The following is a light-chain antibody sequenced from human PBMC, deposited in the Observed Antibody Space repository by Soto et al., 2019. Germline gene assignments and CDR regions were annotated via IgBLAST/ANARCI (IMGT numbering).Light chain of an antibody. Sequence: EIVLTQSPGTLSLSPGERATLSCRASQSVSSSYLAWYQHKPGQAPRLLIYGASSRATGIPDRFSGSGSGTDFTLTISRLEPEDFAVYYCQQSDSSLFTFGPGTKVDIK. CDR1: QSVSSSY. V-gene: IGKV3-20*01. CDR2: GAS. J-gene: IGKJ3*01. CDR3: QQSDSSLFT.